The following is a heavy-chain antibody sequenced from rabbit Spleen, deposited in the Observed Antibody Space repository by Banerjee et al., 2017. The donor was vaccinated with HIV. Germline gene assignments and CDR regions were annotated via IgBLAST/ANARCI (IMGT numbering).Heavy chain of an antibody. V-gene: IGHV1S45*01. Sequence: QEHLVESGGGLVQPEGSLTLTCTASGFSFSSRYYMCWVRQAPGKGLEWIGCIGSGATGNTYYASWAKGRFTISKTSSTTVTLQMNSLTAADTATYFCARDGDDAGYDFNLWGQGTLVTVS. CDR3: ARDGDDAGYDFNL. D-gene: IGHD3-1*01. CDR1: GFSFSSRYY. J-gene: IGHJ4*01. CDR2: IGSGATGNT.